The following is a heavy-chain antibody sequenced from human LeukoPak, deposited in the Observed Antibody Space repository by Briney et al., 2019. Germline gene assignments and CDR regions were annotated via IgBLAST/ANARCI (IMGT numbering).Heavy chain of an antibody. CDR1: GFTFSSYA. CDR2: ISYDGTNK. Sequence: PGRSLRLSCAASGFTFSSYAMHWVRQAPGKGLEWLAVISYDGTNKYYADSVKGRFTISRGNSKNTLYLQMNSLRDEDTAVYYCANPNTVGTYWGQGTLVTVSS. V-gene: IGHV3-30*01. CDR3: ANPNTVGTY. D-gene: IGHD1-26*01. J-gene: IGHJ4*02.